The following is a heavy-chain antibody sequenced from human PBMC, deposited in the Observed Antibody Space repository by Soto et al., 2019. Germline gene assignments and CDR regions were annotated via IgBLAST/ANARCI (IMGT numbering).Heavy chain of an antibody. J-gene: IGHJ6*02. V-gene: IGHV3-33*01. CDR2: IWYDGSNK. Sequence: GGSLRLSCAASGFTFSSYGMHWVRQAPGKGLEWVAVIWYDGSNKYYADSVKGRFTISRDNSKNTLYLQMNSLRAEDTAVYYCARDFMAPYGMDVWGQGTTVTVSS. CDR3: ARDFMAPYGMDV. CDR1: GFTFSSYG. D-gene: IGHD5-12*01.